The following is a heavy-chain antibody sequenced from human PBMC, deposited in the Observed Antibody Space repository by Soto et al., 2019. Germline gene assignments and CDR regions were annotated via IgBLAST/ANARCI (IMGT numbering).Heavy chain of an antibody. V-gene: IGHV3-7*01. J-gene: IGHJ6*02. CDR3: ARDADASGWYHYGMDV. Sequence: GSPSLSCAASGFSLSSYWMNWVRQAPGKGLEWVANIKQDGSEKYYVDSVKGRFFISRDNAKNSLYLQVNSLRAEDTAVYYCARDADASGWYHYGMDVWGQGTMVTVSS. D-gene: IGHD6-19*01. CDR1: GFSLSSYW. CDR2: IKQDGSEK.